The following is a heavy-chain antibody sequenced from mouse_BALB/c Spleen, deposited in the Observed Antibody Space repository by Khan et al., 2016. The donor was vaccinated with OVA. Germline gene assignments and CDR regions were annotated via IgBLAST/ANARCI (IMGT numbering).Heavy chain of an antibody. J-gene: IGHJ3*01. V-gene: IGHV1S81*02. D-gene: IGHD2-2*01. CDR1: GYTFTSYY. CDR3: SGSGYGSFAY. CDR2: INPSSGGT. Sequence: VRLQQSGAELVKPGASVRLSCKASGYTFTSYYLYWVKQRPGQGLEWIGDINPSSGGTNFNEKFKSKATLTVDKSSSTAYIQLNSLTSEDSAVYYCSGSGYGSFAYWGQGTLVTVSA.